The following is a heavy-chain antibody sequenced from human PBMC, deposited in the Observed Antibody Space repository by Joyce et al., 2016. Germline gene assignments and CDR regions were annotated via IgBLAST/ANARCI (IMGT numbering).Heavy chain of an antibody. D-gene: IGHD4-11*01. CDR1: GGSFTESY. CDR2: INHRGNT. Sequence: QVQLQQWGTGLLKPSETLLLTCGVSGGSFTESYWSWIRQPPGKGLEWIGEINHRGNTNRNASLKSRLTFSVDASKSQVSLKLTSVTVADTAVYYCARLNTVTLSWFDLWGQGTLVTVSS. J-gene: IGHJ5*02. CDR3: ARLNTVTLSWFDL. V-gene: IGHV4-34*02.